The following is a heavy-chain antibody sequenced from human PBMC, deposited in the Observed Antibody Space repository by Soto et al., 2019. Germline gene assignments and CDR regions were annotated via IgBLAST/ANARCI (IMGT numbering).Heavy chain of an antibody. J-gene: IGHJ4*02. Sequence: EVQLLESGGDLVQPGGSLRLSCAASGFTFSSYAMSWVRQAPGQGLEWVSAIGGTDGNTYYADSVKGRFTISRDNSKNTLHLQMSSLRAEDTAVYYCAKGMYSSSPAAAGSFDYWGQGTLVTVSS. V-gene: IGHV3-23*01. CDR1: GFTFSSYA. D-gene: IGHD3-22*01. CDR2: IGGTDGNT. CDR3: AKGMYSSSPAAAGSFDY.